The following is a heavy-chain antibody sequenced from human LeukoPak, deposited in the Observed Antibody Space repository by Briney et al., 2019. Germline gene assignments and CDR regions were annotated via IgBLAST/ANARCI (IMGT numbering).Heavy chain of an antibody. CDR3: ARSQLLLSYYYYGMDV. J-gene: IGHJ6*04. CDR2: IWYDGTNK. Sequence: GGSLSLSCAASGFTFSSYGMHWVRQAPGKGLEGVAVIWYDGTNKYYEDSVKGRFTISRDNSKNTLYLQVNSLRAEDTAVYSCARSQLLLSYYYYGMDVWGKGTTVTVSS. D-gene: IGHD2-2*01. V-gene: IGHV3-33*01. CDR1: GFTFSSYG.